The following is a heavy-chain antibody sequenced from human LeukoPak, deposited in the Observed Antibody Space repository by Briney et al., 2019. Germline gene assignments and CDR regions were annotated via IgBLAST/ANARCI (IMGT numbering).Heavy chain of an antibody. CDR2: ISSSGSTI. D-gene: IGHD3-3*01. J-gene: IGHJ4*02. CDR1: GFTFSSYS. CDR3: ARESRFYDFWSGRRIFDY. V-gene: IGHV3-48*04. Sequence: GGSLRLSCAASGFTFSSYSMNWVRQAPGKGLEWVSYISSSGSTIYYADSVKGRFTISRDNAKNSLYLQMNSLRAEDTAVYYCARESRFYDFWSGRRIFDYWGQGTLVTVSS.